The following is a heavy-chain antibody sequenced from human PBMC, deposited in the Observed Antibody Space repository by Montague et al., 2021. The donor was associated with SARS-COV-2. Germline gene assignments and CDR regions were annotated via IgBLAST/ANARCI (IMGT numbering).Heavy chain of an antibody. CDR3: ARVPLHFDGFDY. CDR2: VNQSGRTT. Sequence: SETLSLTCAVCGGSLTNHYWTWVRQPPGNGLEWVGEVNQSGRTTHYNPSPRSRVTISVDRSNNQVSLTLESVTAADTAVYYCARVPLHFDGFDYWGQGSLVTVSS. D-gene: IGHD3-9*01. V-gene: IGHV4-34*01. CDR1: GGSLTNHY. J-gene: IGHJ4*02.